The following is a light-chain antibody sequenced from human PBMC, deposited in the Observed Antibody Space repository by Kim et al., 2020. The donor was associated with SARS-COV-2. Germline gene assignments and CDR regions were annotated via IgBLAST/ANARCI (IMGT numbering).Light chain of an antibody. CDR3: SSYTSSSTWV. CDR1: SSDVGGYNY. V-gene: IGLV2-14*03. Sequence: GQALTISCTGTSSDVGGYNYVSWYQQHPGTAPKLMIYDVSKPPSGVSNRFSGSKSGNPASLTISGLQAEDEADYFCSSYTSSSTWVFGGGTKLTVL. J-gene: IGLJ3*02. CDR2: DVS.